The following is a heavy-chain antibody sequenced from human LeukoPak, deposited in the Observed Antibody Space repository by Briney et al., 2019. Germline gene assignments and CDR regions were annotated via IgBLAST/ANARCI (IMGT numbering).Heavy chain of an antibody. CDR2: INPNSGGT. CDR1: GYIFTAYY. J-gene: IGHJ6*02. D-gene: IGHD5-24*01. Sequence: ASVKVSCKASGYIFTAYYIYWVRQAPGQGLEWMGWINPNSGGTNYAQKFQGRVTMTRDTSISTAYMGLSRLRSDDTAVYYCAVDGYNLPDYYYYGMDVWGQGTTVTISS. V-gene: IGHV1-2*02. CDR3: AVDGYNLPDYYYYGMDV.